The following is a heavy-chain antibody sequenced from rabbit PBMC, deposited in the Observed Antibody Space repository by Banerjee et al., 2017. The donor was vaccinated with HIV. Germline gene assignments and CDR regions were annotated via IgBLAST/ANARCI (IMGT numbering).Heavy chain of an antibody. CDR3: ARNDYSSGWGADL. V-gene: IGHV1S45*01. CDR2: IYTSSGST. Sequence: QEQLEESGGDLVKPEGSLTLTCTASGFSFSSGYDMCWVRQAPGKGLEWIACIYTSSGSTDYASWVSGRFTISLDNAQNTVTLQMTNLTAADTATYFCARNDYSSGWGADLWGPGTLVTVS. CDR1: GFSFSSGYD. J-gene: IGHJ4*01. D-gene: IGHD4-1*01.